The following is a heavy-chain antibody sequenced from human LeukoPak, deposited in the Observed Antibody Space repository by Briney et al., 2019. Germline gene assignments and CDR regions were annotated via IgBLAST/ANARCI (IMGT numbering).Heavy chain of an antibody. J-gene: IGHJ4*02. V-gene: IGHV4-59*11. CDR3: ARGVTTHYSLFESDGLFVGPLDS. CDR1: GGSISRHH. Sequence: SETLSLTCSVSGGSISRHHWNWIRQAPGKGLEWVGFLLHTGSTDYNPSLKNRVTISGDTSKNQVSLILISVTAADTAVYYCARGVTTHYSLFESDGLFVGPLDSWGQGTLVTVSS. D-gene: IGHD4-17*01. CDR2: LLHTGST.